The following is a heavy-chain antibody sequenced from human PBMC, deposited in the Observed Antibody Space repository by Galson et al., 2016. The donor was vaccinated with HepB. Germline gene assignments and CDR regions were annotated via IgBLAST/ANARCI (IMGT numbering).Heavy chain of an antibody. V-gene: IGHV3-23*01. D-gene: IGHD1-1*01. J-gene: IGHJ6*02. CDR1: GFTFSSYA. Sequence: SLRLSCAASGFTFSSYATSWVRQAPGKGLEWVSAMSGNGGTTYYADSVKGSFTILRDNSKNTVYLQVNSLRAEDTAVYFCAKQSPGRTGVPPYYYYYYGIDVWGPGTTVTVSS. CDR3: AKQSPGRTGVPPYYYYYYGIDV. CDR2: MSGNGGTT.